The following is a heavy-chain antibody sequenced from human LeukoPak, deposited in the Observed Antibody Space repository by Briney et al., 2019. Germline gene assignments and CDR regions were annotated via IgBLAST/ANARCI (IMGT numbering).Heavy chain of an antibody. V-gene: IGHV3-23*01. CDR2: ISTDGTT. D-gene: IGHD3-16*01. CDR1: GFTFANYA. CDR3: AKLGHGGYYSYMDV. Sequence: GGSLRLSCAVSGFTFANYAMTWVRQAPGKGLESGSSISTDGTTYYAHSVKGRFTLSRDNSKNTLYLQMSSLRAEDTAVYYCAKLGHGGYYSYMDVWGKGTTVTVSS. J-gene: IGHJ6*03.